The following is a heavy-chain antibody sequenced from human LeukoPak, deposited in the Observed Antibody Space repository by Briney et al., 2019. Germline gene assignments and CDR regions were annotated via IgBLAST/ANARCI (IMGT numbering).Heavy chain of an antibody. CDR3: ARSSSGYYYYYYMDV. CDR1: GFTFSSYS. CDR2: ISSSSSYI. J-gene: IGHJ6*03. Sequence: AGGSLRLSCAASGFTFSSYSMNWVRQAPGKGLEWVSSISSSSSYIYYADSVKGRFTISRDNAKNSLYLQMNSLRAEDTAVYYCARSSSGYYYYYYMDVWGKGTTVTVSS. V-gene: IGHV3-21*01. D-gene: IGHD3-22*01.